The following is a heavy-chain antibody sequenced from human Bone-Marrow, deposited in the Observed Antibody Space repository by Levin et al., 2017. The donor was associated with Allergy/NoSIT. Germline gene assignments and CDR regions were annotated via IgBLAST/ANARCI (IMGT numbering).Heavy chain of an antibody. CDR2: IYYTGDT. CDR1: GGSISSTSYH. Sequence: SETLSLTCTVSGGSISSTSYHWGWIRQPPGKTLEWIGTIYYTGDTFYKPSLNSRVTISLDTSENQLSLKLTSVTAADAGVYYCARFSSWFHGMDVWGQGTTVTVSS. CDR3: ARFSSWFHGMDV. V-gene: IGHV4-39*07. D-gene: IGHD2-2*01. J-gene: IGHJ6*02.